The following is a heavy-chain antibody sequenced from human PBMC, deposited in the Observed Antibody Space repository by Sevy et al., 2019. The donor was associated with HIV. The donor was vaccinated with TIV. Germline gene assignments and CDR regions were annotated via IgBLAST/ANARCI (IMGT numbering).Heavy chain of an antibody. Sequence: GGSLRLSCAASGFTFSSYAMHWVRQAPGKGLEWVAVISYDGSNKYYADSVKGRFTISRDNSKNTLYLQMNSRRAEETAVYYCAREVRGYYYDSSGYYSREPYYYYYGMDVWGQGTTVTVSS. CDR3: AREVRGYYYDSSGYYSREPYYYYYGMDV. V-gene: IGHV3-30-3*01. CDR2: ISYDGSNK. J-gene: IGHJ6*02. CDR1: GFTFSSYA. D-gene: IGHD3-22*01.